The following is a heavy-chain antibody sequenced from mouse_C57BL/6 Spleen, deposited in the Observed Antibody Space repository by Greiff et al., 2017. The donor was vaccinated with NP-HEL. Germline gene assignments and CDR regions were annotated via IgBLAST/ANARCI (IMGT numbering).Heavy chain of an antibody. Sequence: VQLQQSGAELARPGASVKLSCKASGYTFTSYGISWVKQRTGKGLEWIGQIYPGDGDTNYNGKFKGKATLTADKSSSTAYMQLSSLTSEDSAVYFCARDGSRYFDVWGTGTTVTVSS. CDR1: GYTFTSYG. J-gene: IGHJ1*03. CDR3: ARDGSRYFDV. CDR2: IYPGDGDT. V-gene: IGHV1-81*01. D-gene: IGHD1-1*01.